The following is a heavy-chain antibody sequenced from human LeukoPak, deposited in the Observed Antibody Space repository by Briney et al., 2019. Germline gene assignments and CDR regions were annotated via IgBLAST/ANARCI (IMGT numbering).Heavy chain of an antibody. J-gene: IGHJ4*02. CDR3: ARTTSMTASGYDY. CDR2: INPDTGDK. Sequence: ASAKVSCKASGCTFTNYHINWVRQASGQGLEWMTWINPDTGDKGYARKFQDRVTITTDTSISTAYMELSSLSSEDTAVYFCARTTSMTASGYDYWGQGTLVTVSS. CDR1: GCTFTNYH. V-gene: IGHV1-8*03. D-gene: IGHD2-21*02.